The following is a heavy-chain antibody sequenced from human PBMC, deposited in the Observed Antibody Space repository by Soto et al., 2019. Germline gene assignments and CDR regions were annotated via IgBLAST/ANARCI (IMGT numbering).Heavy chain of an antibody. CDR3: AREAFCGGDCYSEYFDY. Sequence: QVQLVESGGGVVQPGRSLRLSCAASGFTFSSYAMHWVRQAPGKGLEWVAVISYDGSNKYYADSVKGRFTISRDNSKNTLYLQMNSLGAEDTAVYYCAREAFCGGDCYSEYFDYWGQGTLVTVSS. CDR1: GFTFSSYA. D-gene: IGHD2-21*02. CDR2: ISYDGSNK. V-gene: IGHV3-30-3*01. J-gene: IGHJ4*02.